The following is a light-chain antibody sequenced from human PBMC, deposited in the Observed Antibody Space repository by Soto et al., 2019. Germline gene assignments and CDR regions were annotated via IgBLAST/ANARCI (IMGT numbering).Light chain of an antibody. CDR1: QSISTY. CDR2: AAS. J-gene: IGKJ1*01. Sequence: DIQMTQSPSSLSASVGDRVTITCRASQSISTYLNWYQQKPGKAPKLLVYAASSLQSGVPSRFSGSGSGTDFTLTISSLQPEDFSTFYCQQGYSNPPTFGQGTKVDIK. V-gene: IGKV1-39*01. CDR3: QQGYSNPPT.